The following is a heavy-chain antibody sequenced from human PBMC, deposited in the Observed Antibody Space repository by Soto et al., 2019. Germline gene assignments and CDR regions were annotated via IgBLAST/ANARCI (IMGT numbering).Heavy chain of an antibody. CDR2: IIHIFGTA. Sequence: QVQLVQSGAEVKKPGSSVKVSCKASGGTFSSYAISWVRQAPGQGLEWMGGIIHIFGTANYAQKFQGRVTITADESTSTAYMELSSLRSEDTAVYYCATRGAYSGSYNKCYFDYWGQGTLVTVSS. V-gene: IGHV1-69*01. CDR1: GGTFSSYA. CDR3: ATRGAYSGSYNKCYFDY. J-gene: IGHJ4*02. D-gene: IGHD1-26*01.